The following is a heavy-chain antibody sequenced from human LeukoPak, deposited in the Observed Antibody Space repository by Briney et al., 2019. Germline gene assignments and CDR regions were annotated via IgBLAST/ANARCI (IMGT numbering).Heavy chain of an antibody. Sequence: SETLSLTWTVVGALTSMESSGSVRQPPGKGLEWIGYIYYSGSTNYNPSLKSRVTISVDTSKNQFSLNLKSVTAADTAVYYCATLCLLWTAISAEFDFDYWGQGTLVTVSS. CDR2: IYYSGST. V-gene: IGHV4-59*08. D-gene: IGHD3-10*01. J-gene: IGHJ4*02. CDR1: GALTSMES. CDR3: ATLCLLWTAISAEFDFDY.